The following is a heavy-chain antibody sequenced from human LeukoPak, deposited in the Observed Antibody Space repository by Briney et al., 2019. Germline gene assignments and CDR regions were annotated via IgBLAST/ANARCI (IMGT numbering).Heavy chain of an antibody. CDR3: ARGPGLAFDH. CDR1: GFTFSSYG. J-gene: IGHJ4*02. V-gene: IGHV3-30*02. CDR2: IRYDGSNK. Sequence: GGSLRLSCAASGFTFSSYGMHWVRQAPGKGLEWVAFIRYDGSNKYYADSVKGRFTISRDNSKNTLYLQMNSLRAEDTAVYYCARGPGLAFDHWGQGTLVTVSS. D-gene: IGHD6-19*01.